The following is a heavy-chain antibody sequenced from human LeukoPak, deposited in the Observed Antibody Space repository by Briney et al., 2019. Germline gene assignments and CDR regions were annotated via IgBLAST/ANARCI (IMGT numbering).Heavy chain of an antibody. CDR2: IYGSGST. V-gene: IGHV4-59*01. CDR3: AREGTSGTHLNWFDP. Sequence: SETLSLTCTVSGGSISSYYWSWIRQPPGKGLEWIGHIYGSGSTNYNPSLRSRVTLSVDTSKNQFSLKLSSVTAADTAVYYCAREGTSGTHLNWFDPWGQGTLVTVSS. J-gene: IGHJ5*02. CDR1: GGSISSYY. D-gene: IGHD1-1*01.